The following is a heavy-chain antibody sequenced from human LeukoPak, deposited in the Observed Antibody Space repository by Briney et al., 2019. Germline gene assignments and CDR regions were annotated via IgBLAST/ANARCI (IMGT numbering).Heavy chain of an antibody. D-gene: IGHD1-26*01. V-gene: IGHV5-51*01. CDR3: ARRRDLYSGSYYPFDY. Sequence: LGESLKIYCKGSGYRLTNYWIGWVRQMPGKGLEWMGIIYPGDSETRYSPSFQGQVTISADKSISTAYLQWSSLKASDTAMYYCARRRDLYSGSYYPFDYWGQGTLVTVSS. CDR2: IYPGDSET. CDR1: GYRLTNYW. J-gene: IGHJ4*02.